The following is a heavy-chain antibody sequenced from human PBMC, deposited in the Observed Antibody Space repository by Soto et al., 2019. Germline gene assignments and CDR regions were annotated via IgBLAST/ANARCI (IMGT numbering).Heavy chain of an antibody. V-gene: IGHV5-51*01. Sequence: PGESLKISCKGSGYSFINYWIGWVRQMPGKGLEWMGIIYPGDSDTRYSPSFKGQVTISADKSISTAYQQWSSLKASDTAMYYCARQDEYSRLFDIWGQGTMVTVSS. CDR1: GYSFINYW. J-gene: IGHJ3*02. CDR3: ARQDEYSRLFDI. CDR2: IYPGDSDT. D-gene: IGHD6-13*01.